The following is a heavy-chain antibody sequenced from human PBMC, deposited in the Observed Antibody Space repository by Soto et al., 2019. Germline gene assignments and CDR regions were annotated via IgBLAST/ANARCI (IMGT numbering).Heavy chain of an antibody. CDR3: AREDSIIIPAVSDF. CDR2: ISSSGSTI. J-gene: IGHJ4*02. D-gene: IGHD2-2*01. Sequence: GGSLRLSCAASGFTFSSYEMNWVRQAPGKGLEWVSYISSSGSTIYYADSVKGRFAISRDNAKSSVSLQMNTLRVEDTAVYYCAREDSIIIPAVSDFWGQGTLVTVSS. V-gene: IGHV3-48*03. CDR1: GFTFSSYE.